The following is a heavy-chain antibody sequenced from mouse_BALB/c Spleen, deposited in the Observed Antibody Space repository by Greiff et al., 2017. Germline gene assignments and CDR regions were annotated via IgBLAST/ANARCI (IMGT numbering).Heavy chain of an antibody. V-gene: IGHV1-14*01. CDR2: INPYNDGT. J-gene: IGHJ2*01. CDR1: GYTFTSYV. CDR3: ARWFPPWYFDY. D-gene: IGHD2-2*01. Sequence: VHVKQSGPELVKPGASVKMSCKASGYTFTSYVMHWVKQKPGQGLEWIGYINPYNDGTKYNEKFKGKATLTSDKSSSTAYMELSSLTSEDSAVYYCARWFPPWYFDYWGQGTTLTVSS.